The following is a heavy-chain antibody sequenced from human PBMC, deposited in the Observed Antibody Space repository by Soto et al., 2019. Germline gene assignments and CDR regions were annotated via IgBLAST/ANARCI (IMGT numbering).Heavy chain of an antibody. CDR2: IYYSGST. D-gene: IGHD6-6*01. Sequence: SETLSLTCTVSGGSISSGGYYWSWIRQHPGKGLEWIGYIYYSGSTYYNPSLKSRVTISVDTSKNQFSLKLSSVTAADTAVYYCARAESIAARPRSWFDPWGQGTLVTVSS. J-gene: IGHJ5*02. CDR1: GGSISSGGYY. CDR3: ARAESIAARPRSWFDP. V-gene: IGHV4-31*03.